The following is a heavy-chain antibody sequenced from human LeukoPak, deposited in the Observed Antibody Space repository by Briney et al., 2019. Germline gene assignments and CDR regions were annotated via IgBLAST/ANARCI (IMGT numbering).Heavy chain of an antibody. Sequence: KTGGSLRLSCAASGFTFSSYGMNWVRQAPGKGLEWVSSISSGSAYKHYADSVKGRFTVSRDYAKNSLHLQMDSLRAEDTAVYYCASQVRYCSTTSCSDYWGQGTLVTVSS. CDR2: ISSGSAYK. CDR3: ASQVRYCSTTSCSDY. J-gene: IGHJ4*02. V-gene: IGHV3-21*01. CDR1: GFTFSSYG. D-gene: IGHD2-2*01.